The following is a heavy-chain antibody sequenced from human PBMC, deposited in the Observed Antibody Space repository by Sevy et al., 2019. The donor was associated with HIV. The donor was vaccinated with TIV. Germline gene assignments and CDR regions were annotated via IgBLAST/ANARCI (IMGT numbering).Heavy chain of an antibody. V-gene: IGHV3-23*01. CDR1: GFAFSTYA. Sequence: GGSLRLSCAASGFAFSTYAMSWVRQAPGKGLEWVSATSGSAAVTFSADSVKGRFTISRNNSKTTLYLQMNNLRAEDTAIYYCAKARYGRGWYVLDYWGQGTLVTVSS. J-gene: IGHJ4*02. CDR2: TSGSAAVT. CDR3: AKARYGRGWYVLDY. D-gene: IGHD6-19*01.